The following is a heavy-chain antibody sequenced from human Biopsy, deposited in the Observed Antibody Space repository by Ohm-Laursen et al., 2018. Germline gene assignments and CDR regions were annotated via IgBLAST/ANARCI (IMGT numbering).Heavy chain of an antibody. V-gene: IGHV1-18*01. CDR1: GFIFTSYG. CDR3: ARDFFDSSGYFYYYNGVDL. Sequence: GASVKASCKPSGFIFTSYGLSWVRQAPGQGLEWMGWISSSNDSTNYAQKFQGRVTMTADTSTSTAYMELRSLRSDATAVYYCARDFFDSSGYFYYYNGVDLWGQETTVTVSS. D-gene: IGHD3-22*01. CDR2: ISSSNDST. J-gene: IGHJ6*02.